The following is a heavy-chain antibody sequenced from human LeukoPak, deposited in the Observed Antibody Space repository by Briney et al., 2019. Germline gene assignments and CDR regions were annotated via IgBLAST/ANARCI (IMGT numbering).Heavy chain of an antibody. CDR2: MNPNSGNT. Sequence: GASVKVSCKASGYTFTSYDINWVRQATGQGLEWMGWMNPNSGNTGYAQKFQGRVTMTRNTSISTAHMELSSLRSEDTAVYYCARRGVTMVRGARHWFDPWGQGTLVTVSS. CDR1: GYTFTSYD. J-gene: IGHJ5*02. CDR3: ARRGVTMVRGARHWFDP. V-gene: IGHV1-8*01. D-gene: IGHD3-10*01.